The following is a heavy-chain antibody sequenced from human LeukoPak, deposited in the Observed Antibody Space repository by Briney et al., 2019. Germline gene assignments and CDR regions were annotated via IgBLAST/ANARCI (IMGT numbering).Heavy chain of an antibody. J-gene: IGHJ3*02. CDR2: INHSGST. CDR3: ARGGRRTYYYDSSGYPRAFDI. Sequence: PSETLSLTCAVYGGSFSGYYWSWIRQPPGKGLEWIGAINHSGSTNYNPSLKSRVTISVDTSKDQFSLKLSSVTAADTAVYYCARGGRRTYYYDSSGYPRAFDIWGQGTMVTVSS. V-gene: IGHV4-34*01. CDR1: GGSFSGYY. D-gene: IGHD3-22*01.